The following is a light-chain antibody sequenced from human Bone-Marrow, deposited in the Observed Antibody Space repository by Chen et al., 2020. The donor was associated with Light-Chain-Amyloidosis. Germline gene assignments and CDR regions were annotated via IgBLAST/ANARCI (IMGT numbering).Light chain of an antibody. CDR2: EVT. V-gene: IGLV2-14*01. CDR3: SSYTITNTLV. CDR1: SSDVGGDNH. J-gene: IGLJ1*01. Sequence: QSALTQPASVSGSPGQSITISFTGTSSDVGGDNHVSWYQQHPEKAPQLMIYEVTNRPSWVPDRCSGSKSDNTASLTISGLKTKDEADYFCSSYTITNTLVFGSGTRVTV.